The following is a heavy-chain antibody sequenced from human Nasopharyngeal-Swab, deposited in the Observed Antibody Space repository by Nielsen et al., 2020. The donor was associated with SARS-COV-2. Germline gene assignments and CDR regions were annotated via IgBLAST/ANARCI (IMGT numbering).Heavy chain of an antibody. CDR1: GFTFNNYN. CDR2: ISSSSSYI. J-gene: IGHJ6*02. D-gene: IGHD3-3*01. Sequence: GGSLRLCCAASGFTFNNYNFNWVRQAPGKGLEWVSSISSSSSYIYYADSVKGRFTISRDNAKNSLYLQMNSLRAEDTAVYYCARDGLDYDFWSAYFMDVWGQGTTVNVSS. V-gene: IGHV3-21*01. CDR3: ARDGLDYDFWSAYFMDV.